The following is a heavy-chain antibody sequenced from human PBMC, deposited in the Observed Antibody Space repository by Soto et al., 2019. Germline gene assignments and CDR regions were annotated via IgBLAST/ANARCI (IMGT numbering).Heavy chain of an antibody. J-gene: IGHJ5*02. CDR2: INPNGGST. D-gene: IGHD2-21*01. CDR1: GYIFTNYY. V-gene: IGHV1-46*01. CDR3: ARGLYLADQ. Sequence: QVQLVQSGAEVKKPGASVNISCKASGYIFTNYYIHWVRQAPGQGLEWMGIINPNGGSTNYAQKFQGRITLTRDTSTSTVYMDLSSLRSEDTAVYYCARGLYLADQWGQGTLVTVSS.